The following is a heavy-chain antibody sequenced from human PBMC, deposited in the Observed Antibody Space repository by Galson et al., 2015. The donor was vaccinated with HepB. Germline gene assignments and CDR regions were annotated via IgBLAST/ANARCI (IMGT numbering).Heavy chain of an antibody. J-gene: IGHJ4*02. D-gene: IGHD2-21*01. V-gene: IGHV3-23*01. CDR3: AKVWSGGNCLDC. CDR2: ISGSGGST. Sequence: SLRLSCAASGFTFSTYVMSWVRQAPGKGLEWVSHISGSGGSTYYADSVKGRFTISRDNSKNTLYLQMTTLRAEDTAVYYCAKVWSGGNCLDCWGQGTLVTVSS. CDR1: GFTFSTYV.